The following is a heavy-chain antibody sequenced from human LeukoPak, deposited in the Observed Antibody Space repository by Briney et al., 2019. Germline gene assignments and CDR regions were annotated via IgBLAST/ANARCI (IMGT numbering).Heavy chain of an antibody. CDR1: GDTLTNAW. Sequence: PGGSPRLSCAASGDTLTNAWMNSGPHALGKGLERVGRIKRKTEGETKDSHGPVRGRFTMSREDSRNTLYLQMSSLKTEVSAVYYWATGSRAYSGYVTYYYYGMDVWGQGTTVTVSS. D-gene: IGHD5-12*01. J-gene: IGHJ6*02. CDR3: ATGSRAYSGYVTYYYYGMDV. CDR2: IKRKTEGETK. V-gene: IGHV3-15*01.